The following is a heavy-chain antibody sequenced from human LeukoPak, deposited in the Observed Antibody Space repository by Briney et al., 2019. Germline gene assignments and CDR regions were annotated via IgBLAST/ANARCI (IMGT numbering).Heavy chain of an antibody. CDR1: GFTFSSYG. CDR3: AKDGGTYYFDY. D-gene: IGHD1-7*01. J-gene: IGHJ4*02. CDR2: IWYDGSNK. V-gene: IGHV3-33*06. Sequence: GGSLRVSCAASGFTFSSYGMHWVRQARGKGLEWVAVIWYDGSNKYYADSVKGRFTISRDNSKNTLYLQMNSLRAEDTAVYYCAKDGGTYYFDYWGQGTLVTVSS.